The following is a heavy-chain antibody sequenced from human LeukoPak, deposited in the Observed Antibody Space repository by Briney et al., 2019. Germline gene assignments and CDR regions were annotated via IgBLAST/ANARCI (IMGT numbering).Heavy chain of an antibody. V-gene: IGHV4-39*07. CDR3: ASAQNPTYYYDSSGYYPIN. D-gene: IGHD3-22*01. Sequence: PSETLSLTCTVSGGSISSSSYYWGWIRQPPGKGLEWIGSIYYSGSTYYNPSLKSRVTISVDTSKNQFSLKLSSVTAADTAVYYCASAQNPTYYYDSSGYYPINWGQGTLVTVSS. J-gene: IGHJ4*02. CDR2: IYYSGST. CDR1: GGSISSSSYY.